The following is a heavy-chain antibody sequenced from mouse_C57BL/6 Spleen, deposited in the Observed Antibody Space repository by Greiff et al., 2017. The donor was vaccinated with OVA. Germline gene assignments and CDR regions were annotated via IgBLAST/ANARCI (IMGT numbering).Heavy chain of an antibody. CDR1: GYTFTDYE. V-gene: IGHV1-15*01. CDR3: TRSELAPFAY. J-gene: IGHJ3*01. CDR2: IDPETGGT. Sequence: VQGVESGAELVRPGASVTLSCKASGYTFTDYEMHWVKQTPVHGLEWIGAIDPETGGTAYNQKFKGKAILTADKSSSTAYMELRSLTSEDSAVYYCTRSELAPFAYWGQGTLVTVSA. D-gene: IGHD4-1*01.